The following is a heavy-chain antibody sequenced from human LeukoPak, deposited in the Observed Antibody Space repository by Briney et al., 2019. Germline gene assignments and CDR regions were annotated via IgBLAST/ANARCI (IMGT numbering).Heavy chain of an antibody. CDR3: ARGDSSGCCMAY. Sequence: GGSLRLSCAASGFTFSSYGMHWVRQAPGKGLEWVAVISYDGSNKYYADSVKGRFTISRDNSKNTLYLQMNSLRAEDTAVYYCARGDSSGCCMAYWGQGTLVTVSS. V-gene: IGHV3-30*03. CDR1: GFTFSSYG. J-gene: IGHJ4*02. CDR2: ISYDGSNK. D-gene: IGHD6-19*01.